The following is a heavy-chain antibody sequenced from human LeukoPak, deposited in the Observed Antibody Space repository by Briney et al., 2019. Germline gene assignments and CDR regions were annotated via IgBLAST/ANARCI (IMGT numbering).Heavy chain of an antibody. D-gene: IGHD5-12*01. V-gene: IGHV1-18*01. CDR2: ISAYNGNT. Sequence: GASVKVSCKASGYTFTSYGISWVRQAPGQGLEWMGRISAYNGNTNYAQKLQGRVTMTTDTSTSTAYMELRSLRSDDTAVYYCARVDSGYDSYYYGMDVWGQGTTVTVSS. CDR3: ARVDSGYDSYYYGMDV. J-gene: IGHJ6*02. CDR1: GYTFTSYG.